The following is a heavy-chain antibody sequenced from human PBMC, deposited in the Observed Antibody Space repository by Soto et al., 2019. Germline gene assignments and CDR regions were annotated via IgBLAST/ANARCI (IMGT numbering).Heavy chain of an antibody. J-gene: IGHJ4*02. CDR1: GFSLSTSGMC. D-gene: IGHD3-22*01. CDR3: ARITSAHYYDSSGSFDY. Sequence: PTQTLTLTSTFSGFSLSTSGMCVSWIRQPPGKALEWLALIDWDDDKYYSTSLKTRLTISKDTSKNQVVLTMTNMDPVDTATYYCARITSAHYYDSSGSFDYWGQGTLVTVSS. V-gene: IGHV2-70*01. CDR2: IDWDDDK.